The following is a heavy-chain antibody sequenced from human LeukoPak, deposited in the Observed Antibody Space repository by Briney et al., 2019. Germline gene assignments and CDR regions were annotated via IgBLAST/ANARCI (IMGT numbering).Heavy chain of an antibody. CDR3: ARSAVNWFDP. V-gene: IGHV4-59*12. D-gene: IGHD2-15*01. CDR2: IYYSGST. Sequence: SETLSVTCTVSGGSISSYYWSWIRQPPGKGLEWIGYIYYSGSTNYNPSLKSRVTISVDTSKNQFSLKLSSVTAADTAVYYCARSAVNWFDPWGQGTLVTVSS. CDR1: GGSISSYY. J-gene: IGHJ5*02.